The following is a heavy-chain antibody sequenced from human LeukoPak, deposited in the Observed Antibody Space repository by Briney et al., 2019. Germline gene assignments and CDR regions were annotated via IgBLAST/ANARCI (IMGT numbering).Heavy chain of an antibody. Sequence: PSXTLSLTCTVSGGSISSYYWSWIRQPPGKGLEWIGYIYYSGSTNYNPSLKSRVTTSVDTSKNQFSLKLSSVTAADTAVYYCARGEAYYDFWSGYYAVNWFDPWGQGTLVTVSS. CDR3: ARGEAYYDFWSGYYAVNWFDP. CDR2: IYYSGST. D-gene: IGHD3-3*01. CDR1: GGSISSYY. V-gene: IGHV4-59*01. J-gene: IGHJ5*02.